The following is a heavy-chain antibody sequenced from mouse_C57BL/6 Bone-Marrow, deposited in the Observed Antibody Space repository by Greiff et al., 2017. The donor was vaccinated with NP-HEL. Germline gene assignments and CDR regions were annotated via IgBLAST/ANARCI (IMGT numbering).Heavy chain of an antibody. CDR2: IHPNSGST. Sequence: QVQLQQPGAELVKPGASVKLSCKASGYTFTSYWMHWVKQRPGQGLEWIGMIHPNSGSTNYNEKFKSKATLTVDKSSSTAYMQLSSLTSEDSAVYYCAREEGCLLWYPAWFAYWGQGTLVTVSA. CDR1: GYTFTSYW. CDR3: AREEGCLLWYPAWFAY. J-gene: IGHJ3*01. D-gene: IGHD2-1*01. V-gene: IGHV1-64*01.